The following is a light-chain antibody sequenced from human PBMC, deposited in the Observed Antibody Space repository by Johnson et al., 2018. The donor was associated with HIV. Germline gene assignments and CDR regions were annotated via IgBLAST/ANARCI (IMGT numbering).Light chain of an antibody. CDR1: SSNIGNNY. CDR2: ENN. CDR3: GTWDSSLSAGGV. V-gene: IGLV1-51*02. Sequence: QSVLTQPPSVSAAPGQKVTISCSGSSSNIGNNYVSWYQQLPGTAPKLLIYENNKRPSGIPDRFSGSKSGTSATLGITGLQTGDEADYYFGTWDSSLSAGGVFGTGTKGTVL. J-gene: IGLJ1*01.